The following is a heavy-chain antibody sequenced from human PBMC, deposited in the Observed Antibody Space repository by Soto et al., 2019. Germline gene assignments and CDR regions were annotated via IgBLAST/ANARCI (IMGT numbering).Heavy chain of an antibody. J-gene: IGHJ6*02. Sequence: PGESLKISCKGSGYSFTSYWIGWVRQMPGKGLEWMGIIYPGDSDTRYSPSFQGQVTISADKSISTAYLQWSSLKASDTAMYYCARQRSGYSYGALDYYYGMDVWGQGTTVTVSS. CDR3: ARQRSGYSYGALDYYYGMDV. V-gene: IGHV5-51*01. CDR1: GYSFTSYW. CDR2: IYPGDSDT. D-gene: IGHD5-18*01.